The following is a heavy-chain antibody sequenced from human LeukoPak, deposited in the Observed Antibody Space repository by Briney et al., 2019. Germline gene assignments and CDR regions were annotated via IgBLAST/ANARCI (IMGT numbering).Heavy chain of an antibody. CDR3: ARDQCSPYVS. CDR1: GFTFSSYS. CDR2: ISPSSSSI. Sequence: GGSLRLSCAASGFTFSSYSMNWVRQAPGKGLEWVSSISPSSSSIYYADSVKGRFTISRDNAKNSLYLQMNSLRAEDTAVYYCARDQCSPYVSWGQGTLVTVSS. D-gene: IGHD3-16*01. V-gene: IGHV3-21*01. J-gene: IGHJ4*02.